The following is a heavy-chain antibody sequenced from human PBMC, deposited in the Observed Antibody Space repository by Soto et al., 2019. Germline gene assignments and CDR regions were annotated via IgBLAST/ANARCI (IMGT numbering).Heavy chain of an antibody. D-gene: IGHD3-22*01. V-gene: IGHV4-61*01. Sequence: QVQLQESGPGLVKPSETLSLTCTVSGGSVSSGSYYWSWIRQPPGKGLEWIGYIYYSGSTNYNPSLKSRVTISVDTSKNPFSMKLSSVTAADTAVYYCARLRDYYDSSGYYYEFDYWGQGTLVTVSS. CDR1: GGSVSSGSYY. CDR3: ARLRDYYDSSGYYYEFDY. J-gene: IGHJ4*02. CDR2: IYYSGST.